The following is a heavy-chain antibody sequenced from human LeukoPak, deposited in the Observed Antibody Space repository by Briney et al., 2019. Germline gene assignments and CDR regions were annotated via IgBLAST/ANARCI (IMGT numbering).Heavy chain of an antibody. CDR2: INHSGST. D-gene: IGHD3-22*01. V-gene: IGHV4-61*10. CDR3: ARHEYDSSGYYYRRARGTMAGYFDY. J-gene: IGHJ4*02. CDR1: GGSISSGSYY. Sequence: PSETLSLTCTVSGGSISSGSYYWSWIRQPAGKGLEWIGEINHSGSTNYNPSLKSRVTISVDTSKNQFSLKLSSVTAADTAVYYCARHEYDSSGYYYRRARGTMAGYFDYWGQGTLVTVSS.